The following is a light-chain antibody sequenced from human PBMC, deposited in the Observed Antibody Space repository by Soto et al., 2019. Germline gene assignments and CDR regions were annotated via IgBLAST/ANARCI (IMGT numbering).Light chain of an antibody. CDR2: ATD. Sequence: QSVLTQPPSVSAAPGQTVTLSCFTGGSNIGPNFLSWYQQVPGAAPKLLLYATDRRPSGIPERFAASRAGTTATLGITGLQAGDEADYYCGAYDGSLRLYVFGTGTKVTVL. J-gene: IGLJ1*01. CDR3: GAYDGSLRLYV. V-gene: IGLV1-51*01. CDR1: GSNIGPNF.